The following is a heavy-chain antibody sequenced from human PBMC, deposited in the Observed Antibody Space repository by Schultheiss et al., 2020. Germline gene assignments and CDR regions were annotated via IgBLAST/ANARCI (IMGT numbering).Heavy chain of an antibody. Sequence: ASVKVSCKASGYTFTSYGISWVRQAPGQGLEWMGWISAYNGNTNYAQKFQGRVTITADESTSTAYMELRSLRSDDTAVYYCASFRPGHSSGYYFLWGQGTLVTVSS. CDR2: ISAYNGNT. J-gene: IGHJ4*02. V-gene: IGHV1-18*01. CDR3: ASFRPGHSSGYYFL. CDR1: GYTFTSYG. D-gene: IGHD3-22*01.